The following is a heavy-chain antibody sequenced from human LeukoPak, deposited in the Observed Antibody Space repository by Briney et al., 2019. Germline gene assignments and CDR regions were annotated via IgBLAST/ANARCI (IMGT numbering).Heavy chain of an antibody. J-gene: IGHJ4*02. D-gene: IGHD3-22*01. CDR1: GFTFSSYE. CDR2: ISSSGSTI. Sequence: GGSLRLSCAASGFTFSSYEMNWVRQAQGKGLEWVSYISSSGSTIYYADSVKGRFTISRDNAKNSLYLQMNSLRAEDTAVYYCAKDPPYDSSGYWDYWGQGTLVTVSS. V-gene: IGHV3-48*03. CDR3: AKDPPYDSSGYWDY.